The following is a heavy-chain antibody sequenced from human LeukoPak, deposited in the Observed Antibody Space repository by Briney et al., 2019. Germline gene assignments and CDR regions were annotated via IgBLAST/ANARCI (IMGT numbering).Heavy chain of an antibody. J-gene: IGHJ2*01. CDR2: IHYTGAT. CDR3: ARGVLGPYYFDL. D-gene: IGHD7-27*01. V-gene: IGHV4-34*01. CDR1: GFTFSIYW. Sequence: GSLRLSCAASGFTFSIYWMSWVRQAPGKGLEWIGEIHYTGATNYKPSLKSRVTISGDPSKNQVSLRVSSVTAADTAVYYCARGVLGPYYFDLWGRGTLVTVSS.